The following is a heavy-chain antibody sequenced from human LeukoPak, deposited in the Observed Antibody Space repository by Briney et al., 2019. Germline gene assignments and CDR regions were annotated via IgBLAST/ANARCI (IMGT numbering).Heavy chain of an antibody. CDR1: GFTFTTYW. J-gene: IGHJ4*02. Sequence: GVLRLSCAASGFTFTTYWMSWVRQAPGKGLEWVANIKQDGTEKYYVDSVKGRFTISRDNAKNSLYLQMNSLRAEDTAVYYCARRRDSGSLQHFDYWGQGTLVTVSS. CDR2: IKQDGTEK. D-gene: IGHD1-26*01. CDR3: ARRRDSGSLQHFDY. V-gene: IGHV3-7*03.